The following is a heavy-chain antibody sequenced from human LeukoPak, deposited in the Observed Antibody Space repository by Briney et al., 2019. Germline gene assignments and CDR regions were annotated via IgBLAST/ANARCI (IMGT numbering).Heavy chain of an antibody. CDR1: GFTFDDYG. CDR3: SRELDYYYYYMDV. J-gene: IGHJ6*03. Sequence: PGGSLRLSCAASGFTFDDYGMSWVRQAPGKRLEWVSGINWNGGSTVYADSVKGRFTISRDNAKNSLYLQMNSLRAEDTALYYFSRELDYYYYYMDVWGKGTTVTVSS. CDR2: INWNGGST. D-gene: IGHD2-2*03. V-gene: IGHV3-20*04.